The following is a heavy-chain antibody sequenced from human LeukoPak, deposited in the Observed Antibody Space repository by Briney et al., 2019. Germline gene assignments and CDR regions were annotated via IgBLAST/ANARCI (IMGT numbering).Heavy chain of an antibody. V-gene: IGHV3-21*04. CDR1: GFTFTKHH. J-gene: IGHJ3*02. CDR3: ARDDLRDDAFYI. Sequence: GGSLRLSCTASGFTFTKHHMHWVRQAPGKGLEWVSSISSSSVYVHYADSVKGRFPISRDSSKNSVYLQMNSLRAEDTAFYYCARDDLRDDAFYIWGQGTLVTVTS. CDR2: ISSSSVYV.